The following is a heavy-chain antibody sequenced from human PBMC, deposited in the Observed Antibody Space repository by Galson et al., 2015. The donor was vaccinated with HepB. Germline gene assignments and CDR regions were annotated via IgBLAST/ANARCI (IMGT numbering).Heavy chain of an antibody. V-gene: IGHV1-18*01. J-gene: IGHJ1*01. CDR3: ARGHREGAYEVLTDVYGH. Sequence: QSGAEVKKPGESLKISCKASGYTFTSYGITWVRQAPGLGLEWMGWISGKNGKTNYAQKLQGRVTLTTDTSTTTAYMELRSLRSDDTAVYYCARGHREGAYEVLTDVYGHWGQGTLVTVSS. CDR2: ISGKNGKT. CDR1: GYTFTSYG. D-gene: IGHD3-9*01.